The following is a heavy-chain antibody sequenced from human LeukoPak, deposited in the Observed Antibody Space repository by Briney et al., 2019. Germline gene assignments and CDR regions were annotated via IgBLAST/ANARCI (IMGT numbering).Heavy chain of an antibody. CDR1: GFTFSDYA. J-gene: IGHJ4*02. D-gene: IGHD6-13*01. CDR2: IKQDGSEK. V-gene: IGHV3-7*04. Sequence: GGSLRLSCAASGFTFSDYAMSWVRQAPGKGLEWVANIKQDGSEKYYVDSVKGRFTISRDNAKNSLYLQMNSLRAEDTAVYYCARGYSSSWPTPGFAYWGQGTLVTVSS. CDR3: ARGYSSSWPTPGFAY.